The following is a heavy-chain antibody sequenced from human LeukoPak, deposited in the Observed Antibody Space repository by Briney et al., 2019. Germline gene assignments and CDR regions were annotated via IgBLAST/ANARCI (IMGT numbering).Heavy chain of an antibody. V-gene: IGHV4-39*02. J-gene: IGHJ5*02. CDR1: GGSVTTTPYY. CDR3: ARESRTSRRKFDP. CDR2: IYSSGTT. D-gene: IGHD2-2*01. Sequence: PSETLSLICTVSGGSVTTTPYYWAWIRQSPGKGLEWIGNIYSSGTTHYNPSLKSRVTISVDTSKNQCSLKLSSVTAADTAVYYCARESRTSRRKFDPWGQGTLVTVSS.